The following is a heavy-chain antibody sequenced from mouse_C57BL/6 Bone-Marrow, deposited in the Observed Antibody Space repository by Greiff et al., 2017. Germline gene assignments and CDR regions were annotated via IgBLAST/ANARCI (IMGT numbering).Heavy chain of an antibody. D-gene: IGHD2-3*01. Sequence: QVQLKQSGAELARPGASVKLSCKASGYTFTSYGISWVKQRTGQGLEWIGEIYPRSGNTYYNEKFKGKATLTADKSSSTAYMELRSLTSEDSAVYFCARHDDGAWFADWGKGTLVTVSA. J-gene: IGHJ3*01. V-gene: IGHV1-81*01. CDR3: ARHDDGAWFAD. CDR1: GYTFTSYG. CDR2: IYPRSGNT.